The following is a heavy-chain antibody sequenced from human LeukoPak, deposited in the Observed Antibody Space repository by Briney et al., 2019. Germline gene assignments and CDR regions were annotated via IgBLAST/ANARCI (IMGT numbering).Heavy chain of an antibody. D-gene: IGHD2-2*01. CDR3: ARDKSLYQLFRNYDYGMDV. CDR1: GYTFTGYY. CDR2: INPNSGGT. J-gene: IGHJ6*02. V-gene: IGHV1-2*02. Sequence: ASVKVSCKACGYTFTGYYIHWVRQAPGQGLEWMGWINPNSGGTNYAQKFQGRVTMTRDTSISTAYMELSSLRSEDTAVYYCARDKSLYQLFRNYDYGMDVWGQGTTVTVSS.